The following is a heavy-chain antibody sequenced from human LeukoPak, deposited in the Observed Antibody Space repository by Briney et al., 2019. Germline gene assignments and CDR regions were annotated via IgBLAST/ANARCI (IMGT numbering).Heavy chain of an antibody. Sequence: GGSLRLSCAASGFTFSSYSMNWVRQAPGKGLEWVSSISSSSSYIYYADSVKGRFTISRDNSKNTLYLQMNSLRAEDTAVYYCAKAGNTGIAAAGTHFDYWGQGTLVTVSS. CDR1: GFTFSSYS. CDR3: AKAGNTGIAAAGTHFDY. J-gene: IGHJ4*02. V-gene: IGHV3-21*04. D-gene: IGHD6-13*01. CDR2: ISSSSSYI.